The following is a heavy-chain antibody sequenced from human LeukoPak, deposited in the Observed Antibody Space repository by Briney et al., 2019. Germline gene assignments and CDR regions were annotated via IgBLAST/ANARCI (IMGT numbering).Heavy chain of an antibody. CDR2: IYYSGST. CDR1: GGSISSYY. J-gene: IGHJ4*02. CDR3: ARRRVPTIDFDY. V-gene: IGHV4-59*12. Sequence: PSETLSLTCTVSGGSISSYYWSWIRQPPGKGLEWIGYIYYSGSTNYNPSLKSRVTISVDTSKNQFSLKLSSVTAADTAVYYCARRRVPTIDFDYWGQGTLVTVSS. D-gene: IGHD5-12*01.